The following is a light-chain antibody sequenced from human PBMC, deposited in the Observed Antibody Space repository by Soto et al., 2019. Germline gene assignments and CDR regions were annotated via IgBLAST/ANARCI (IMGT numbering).Light chain of an antibody. Sequence: DIQLTQSPSTLSASVGDRVTISCRASQTISNWLAWYPQKPGKAPKLLIYDASSLESGVPSRFSGSGSGTEFTLTLSSLQPEDFATHYCQKYNSFWTVGQGTQVDI. CDR2: DAS. V-gene: IGKV1-5*01. J-gene: IGKJ1*01. CDR3: QKYNSFWT. CDR1: QTISNW.